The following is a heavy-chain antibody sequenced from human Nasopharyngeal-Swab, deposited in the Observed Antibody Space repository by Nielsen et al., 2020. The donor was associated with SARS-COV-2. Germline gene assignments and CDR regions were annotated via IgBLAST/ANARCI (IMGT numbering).Heavy chain of an antibody. CDR3: ARTYYFDS. CDR2: IKSDGSST. V-gene: IGHV3-74*01. Sequence: GESLRLSCAASGFTFSSYWMHWVRQVPGKVLVWVARIKSDGSSTSYADSVKGRFTISRDNAKNTLYLQMNSLRAEDTAVYYCARTYYFDSWGQGTLVTVSS. CDR1: GFTFSSYW. J-gene: IGHJ4*02.